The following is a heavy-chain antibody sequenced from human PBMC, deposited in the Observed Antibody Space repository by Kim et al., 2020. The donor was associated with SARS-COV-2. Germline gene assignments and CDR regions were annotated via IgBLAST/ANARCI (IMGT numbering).Heavy chain of an antibody. CDR1: GFTFSGSG. V-gene: IGHV3-73*01. J-gene: IGHJ4*02. CDR3: TRLPGTAAAGPPMVDY. D-gene: IGHD6-13*01. Sequence: GGSLRLSCAASGFTFSGSGMHWVRQASGKGLEWVGRIRSKANSYATAYAASVKGRFIISRDDSKNTAYLQMNSLKTEDTAVYYCTRLPGTAAAGPPMVDYWGQGTLVTVSS. CDR2: IRSKANSYAT.